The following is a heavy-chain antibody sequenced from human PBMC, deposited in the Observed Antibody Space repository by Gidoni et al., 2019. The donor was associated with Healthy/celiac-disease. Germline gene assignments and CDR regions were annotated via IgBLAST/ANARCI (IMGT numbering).Heavy chain of an antibody. CDR3: ARGLTMIVRDWFDP. D-gene: IGHD3-22*01. V-gene: IGHV4-34*01. Sequence: QVQLQQWGAGLLKPSETLSLTCAVYGGSFSGYYWSWIRQPPGKGLEWIGEINHSGSTNYNPSLKSRVTISVDTSKNQFSLKLSSVTAADTAVYYCARGLTMIVRDWFDPWGQGTLVTVSS. CDR2: INHSGST. CDR1: GGSFSGYY. J-gene: IGHJ5*02.